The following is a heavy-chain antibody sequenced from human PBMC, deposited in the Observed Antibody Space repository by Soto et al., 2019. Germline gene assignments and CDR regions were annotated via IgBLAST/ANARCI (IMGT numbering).Heavy chain of an antibody. V-gene: IGHV3-7*05. Sequence: GSLRLSCAASGFTFSSYWMSWVRQAPGKGLEWVANIKQDGSEKYYVDSVKGRFTISRDNAKNSLYLQMNSLRAEDTAVYYCARALMVYSAGQNYYYYYGMDVWGQGTTVTVSS. J-gene: IGHJ6*02. CDR1: GFTFSSYW. CDR2: IKQDGSEK. CDR3: ARALMVYSAGQNYYYYYGMDV. D-gene: IGHD2-8*01.